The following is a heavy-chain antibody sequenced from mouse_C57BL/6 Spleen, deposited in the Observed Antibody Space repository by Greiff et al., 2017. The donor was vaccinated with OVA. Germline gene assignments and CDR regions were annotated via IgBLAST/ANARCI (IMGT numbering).Heavy chain of an antibody. CDR2: INPNNGGT. Sequence: EVQLQQSGPELVKPGASVKISCKASGYTFTDYYMNWVKQSHGKSLEWIGDINPNNGGTSYNQKFKGKATLTVDKSSSTAYMELRSLTSEDSAVYYCARWHYGNSYYYAMDYWGQGTSVTVSS. CDR3: ARWHYGNSYYYAMDY. CDR1: GYTFTDYY. J-gene: IGHJ4*01. D-gene: IGHD2-1*01. V-gene: IGHV1-26*01.